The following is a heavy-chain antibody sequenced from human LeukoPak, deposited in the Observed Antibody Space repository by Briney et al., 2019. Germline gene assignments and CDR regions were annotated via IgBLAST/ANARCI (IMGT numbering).Heavy chain of an antibody. V-gene: IGHV3-48*03. J-gene: IGHJ4*02. D-gene: IGHD5-12*01. CDR1: GFTFSSYE. CDR2: ISSSGSTI. Sequence: GGSLRLSCAASGFTFSSYEMNWVRQAPGKGLEGVSYISSSGSTIYYADSVKGRFTISRDNAKNSLDLQMNSLRAEDTAVYYCARDNSGSGSRGYYFDYWGQGTLVTVSS. CDR3: ARDNSGSGSRGYYFDY.